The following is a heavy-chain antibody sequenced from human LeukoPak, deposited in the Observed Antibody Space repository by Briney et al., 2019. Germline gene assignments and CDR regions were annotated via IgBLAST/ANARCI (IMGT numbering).Heavy chain of an antibody. CDR3: ARFAVHRRLTVAGQFGLDY. Sequence: EASVKVSCKASGGTFGTYGVSWVRQAPGQGLEWMGIINSSGGSTNYAQKFRGRVTMTRDTSTSTVYMELSSLRSEDTAVYYCARFAVHRRLTVAGQFGLDYWGQGTLVTVSS. V-gene: IGHV1-46*01. D-gene: IGHD6-19*01. J-gene: IGHJ4*02. CDR1: GGTFGTYG. CDR2: INSSGGST.